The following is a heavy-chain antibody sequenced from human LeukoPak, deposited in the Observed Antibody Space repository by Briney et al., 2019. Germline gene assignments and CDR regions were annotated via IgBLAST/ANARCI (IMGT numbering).Heavy chain of an antibody. Sequence: GSLRLSWAASGFTFSSYSMNWVRQAPGKGLEWVPSISSTSSYIYYADSVKGRFTISRDNAKNSLYLQMNSLRAEDTAVYYCARDRREPIVVVPAAIDYWGQGTLVTVSS. D-gene: IGHD2-2*01. CDR3: ARDRREPIVVVPAAIDY. CDR1: GFTFSSYS. J-gene: IGHJ4*02. CDR2: ISSTSSYI. V-gene: IGHV3-21*01.